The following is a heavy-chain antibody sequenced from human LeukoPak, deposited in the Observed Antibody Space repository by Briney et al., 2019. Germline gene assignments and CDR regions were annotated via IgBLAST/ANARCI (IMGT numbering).Heavy chain of an antibody. CDR1: GGSFSGYY. CDR3: ARLPLGKDY. J-gene: IGHJ4*02. V-gene: IGHV4-34*01. CDR2: INHSGST. D-gene: IGHD7-27*01. Sequence: SETLSLTCAVYGGSFSGYYWSWIRQPPGKGLEWIGEINHSGSTNYNPSLKSRVTISVGTSKNQFSLKLSSVTAADTAVYYCARLPLGKDYWGQGTLVTVSS.